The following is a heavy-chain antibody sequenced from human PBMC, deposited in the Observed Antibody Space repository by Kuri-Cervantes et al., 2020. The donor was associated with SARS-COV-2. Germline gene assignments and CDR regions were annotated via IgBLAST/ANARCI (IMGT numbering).Heavy chain of an antibody. CDR3: ARQLETTMLYYFDY. CDR1: GGTFSSYA. J-gene: IGHJ4*02. V-gene: IGHV1-69*04. Sequence: SVKVSCKASGGTFSSYAISWVRQAPGQGLEWMGRIIPIFGIANYAQKFQGRVTTTADKSTSTAYMELSSLRSEDTAVYYCARQLETTMLYYFDYWGQGTLVTVSS. D-gene: IGHD3-10*02. CDR2: IIPIFGIA.